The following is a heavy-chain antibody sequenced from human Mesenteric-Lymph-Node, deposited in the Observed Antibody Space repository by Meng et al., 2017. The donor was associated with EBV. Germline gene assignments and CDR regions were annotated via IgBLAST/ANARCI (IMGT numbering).Heavy chain of an antibody. CDR2: IYHSGST. J-gene: IGHJ5*02. V-gene: IGHV4-30-2*01. D-gene: IGHD6-13*01. CDR3: ARCIAAAGTSWFDP. CDR1: VGSISSGGYP. Sequence: HPRLHGPGSRLVLPAQTLSLSCAVSVGSISSGGYPWSWIRQPSGKGLEWSGYIYHSGSTYYHPSLKSRVTISVDRSKNQFSLKLSSVTAADTAVYYCARCIAAAGTSWFDPWGQGTLVTASS.